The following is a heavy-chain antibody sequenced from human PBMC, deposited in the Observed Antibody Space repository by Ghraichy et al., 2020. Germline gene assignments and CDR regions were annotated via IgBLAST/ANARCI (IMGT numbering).Heavy chain of an antibody. CDR2: INPGDDGT. Sequence: ASVKVSCTASGYTFSNYYIHWVRQAPGQWLEWVGCINPGDDGTYYAQKFQGRVTMTRDTSITTPYMELSTLRADDTAVYYCARDLVTGESFYYFGLDVWGRGTTVTVS. CDR1: GYTFSNYY. D-gene: IGHD1-20*01. J-gene: IGHJ6*02. V-gene: IGHV1-2*02. CDR3: ARDLVTGESFYYFGLDV.